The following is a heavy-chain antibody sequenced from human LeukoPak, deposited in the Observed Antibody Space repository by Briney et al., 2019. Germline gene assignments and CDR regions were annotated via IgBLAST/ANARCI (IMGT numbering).Heavy chain of an antibody. D-gene: IGHD6-19*01. V-gene: IGHV3-48*03. J-gene: IGHJ4*02. CDR2: ISSSGSTI. Sequence: GGSLRLSCAASGFTFSSYEMNWVRQAPGKGLEWVSYISSSGSTIYYADSVKGRFTISRDNAKNSLYLQMNSLRAEDTAVYYCARGPSGTVAGTLGYWGQGTLVTVSS. CDR3: ARGPSGTVAGTLGY. CDR1: GFTFSSYE.